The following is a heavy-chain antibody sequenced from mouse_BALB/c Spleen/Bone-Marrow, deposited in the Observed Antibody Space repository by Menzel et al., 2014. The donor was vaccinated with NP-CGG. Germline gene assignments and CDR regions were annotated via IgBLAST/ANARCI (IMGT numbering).Heavy chain of an antibody. D-gene: IGHD2-4*01. CDR1: GFTFSSFG. CDR3: ARKGAMITHYYAFDY. Sequence: EVQLVESGGGLVQPGGSRKLSCAASGFTFSSFGMHWVRQAPEKGLEWVAYISNGSSTIYYADTVKGRFTISRDNPKNTLFLQITSIRSEDTAMYYCARKGAMITHYYAFDYWGQGTSVTVAS. CDR2: ISNGSSTI. J-gene: IGHJ4*01. V-gene: IGHV5-17*02.